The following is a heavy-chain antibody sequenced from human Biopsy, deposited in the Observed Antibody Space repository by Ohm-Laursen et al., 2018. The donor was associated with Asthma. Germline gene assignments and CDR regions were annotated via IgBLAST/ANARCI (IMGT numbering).Heavy chain of an antibody. V-gene: IGHV3-30-3*01. Sequence: SLRLSCAASGTHFGSYNMHWARQAPGKGLEWVAVITFDGSTQHYADSVKGRFTISRDNSKNTLYLQMNSLRGEDTAVYYCARDTRPNWFDPWGQGTLVTVSS. J-gene: IGHJ5*02. CDR3: ARDTRPNWFDP. CDR2: ITFDGSTQ. CDR1: GTHFGSYN. D-gene: IGHD3-3*01.